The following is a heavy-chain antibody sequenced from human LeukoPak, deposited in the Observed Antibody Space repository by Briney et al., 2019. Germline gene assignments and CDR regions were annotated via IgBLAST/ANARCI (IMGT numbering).Heavy chain of an antibody. Sequence: PGGSLRLSCAASGFTVSGNYMSWVRQAPGKGLEWISVIYSGGSTYYADSVKGRFTISRDNSKNTLYLQMNSLRAEDTAVYYCATLPAGGKYPSWGQGTPVTVSS. J-gene: IGHJ4*02. D-gene: IGHD1-26*01. CDR1: GFTVSGNY. CDR2: IYSGGST. CDR3: ATLPAGGKYPS. V-gene: IGHV3-53*05.